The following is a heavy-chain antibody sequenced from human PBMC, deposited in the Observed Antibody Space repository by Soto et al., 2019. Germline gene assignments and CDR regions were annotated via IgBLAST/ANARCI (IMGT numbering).Heavy chain of an antibody. CDR1: GFTFSSYG. CDR2: ISYDGSNK. D-gene: IGHD3-10*01. Sequence: GGSLRLSCAASGFTFSSYGMHWVRQAPGKGLEWVAVISYDGSNKYYADSVKGRFTISRDNSKNTLYLQMNSLRAEETAVYYCAKSTIWFGELSNYYYMDVWGKGTTVTVSS. J-gene: IGHJ6*03. V-gene: IGHV3-30*18. CDR3: AKSTIWFGELSNYYYMDV.